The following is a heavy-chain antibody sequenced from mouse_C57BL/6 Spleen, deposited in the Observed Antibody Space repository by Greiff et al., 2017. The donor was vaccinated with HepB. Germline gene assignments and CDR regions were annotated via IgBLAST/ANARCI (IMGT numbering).Heavy chain of an antibody. CDR3: ARRGDYPLRY. D-gene: IGHD2-4*01. V-gene: IGHV1-61*01. Sequence: VQLQQPGAELVRPGSSVKLSCKASGYTFTSYWMDWVKQRPGQGLEWIGNIYPSDSETHYNQKFKDKATLTVDKSSSTAYMQLSSLTSEDSAVYYCARRGDYPLRYWGQGTTLTVSS. CDR2: IYPSDSET. J-gene: IGHJ2*01. CDR1: GYTFTSYW.